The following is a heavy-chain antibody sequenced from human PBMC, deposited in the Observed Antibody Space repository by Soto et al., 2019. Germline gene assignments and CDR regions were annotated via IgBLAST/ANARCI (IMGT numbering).Heavy chain of an antibody. V-gene: IGHV3-30*03. CDR1: GFTFSSYG. CDR3: APPPGAADSYDY. CDR2: ISYDGSNK. Sequence: QVQLVESGGGVVQPGRSLRLSCAASGFTFSSYGMHWVRQAPGKGLEWVAVISYDGSNKYYADSVKGRFTISRDNSENTLYLQMNSLRAEDTAVYYCAPPPGAADSYDYWGQGTLVTVSS. J-gene: IGHJ4*02. D-gene: IGHD6-13*01.